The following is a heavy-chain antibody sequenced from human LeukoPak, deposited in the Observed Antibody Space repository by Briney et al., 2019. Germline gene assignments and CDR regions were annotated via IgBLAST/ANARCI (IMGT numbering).Heavy chain of an antibody. D-gene: IGHD3-10*01. J-gene: IGHJ3*02. Sequence: GGSLRLSCAASGFTFSSYWMSWVRQAPGKGLEWVANIKQDGSEKYYVDSVKGRFTISRDNAKNTLYLQMNSLRAEDTAVYYCAKEGDYYGPGSYRDGLDIWGQGTMVTVSS. CDR3: AKEGDYYGPGSYRDGLDI. V-gene: IGHV3-7*01. CDR1: GFTFSSYW. CDR2: IKQDGSEK.